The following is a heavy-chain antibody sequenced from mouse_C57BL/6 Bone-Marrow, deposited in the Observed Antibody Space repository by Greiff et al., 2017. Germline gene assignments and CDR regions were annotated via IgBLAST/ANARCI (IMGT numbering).Heavy chain of an antibody. V-gene: IGHV1-69*01. D-gene: IGHD2-1*01. Sequence: QVHVKQSGAELVMPGASVKLSCKASGYPFTSYWMHWVKQRPGQGLEWIGEIDPSDSYTYYNQQFKGKSTLTVNKSYSTANVQLNSHTAEDSAVYLCARGGHGNNWYFDVGGTGTMVTVSS. CDR1: GYPFTSYW. CDR3: ARGGHGNNWYFDV. J-gene: IGHJ1*03. CDR2: IDPSDSYT.